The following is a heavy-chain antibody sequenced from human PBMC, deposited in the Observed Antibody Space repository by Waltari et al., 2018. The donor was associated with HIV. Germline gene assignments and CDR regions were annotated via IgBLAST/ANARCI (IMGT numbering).Heavy chain of an antibody. J-gene: IGHJ4*02. CDR2: IKQDGSEK. Sequence: EVQLVESGGGLVQPGGSLRLSCAASGFTFSSYWMTGVRQAPGKGLEWVANIKQDGSEKYYADSVKGRFTISRDNAKNSLYLQMNSLRAEDTAVYYCASLYCSGGSCYDYWGQGTLVTVSS. D-gene: IGHD2-15*01. V-gene: IGHV3-7*01. CDR1: GFTFSSYW. CDR3: ASLYCSGGSCYDY.